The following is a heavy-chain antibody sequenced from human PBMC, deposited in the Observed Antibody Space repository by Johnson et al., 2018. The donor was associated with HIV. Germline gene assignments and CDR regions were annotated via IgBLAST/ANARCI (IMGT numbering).Heavy chain of an antibody. CDR3: ASLGLDLLVKAPLSVVFDAFDI. CDR2: ISYAGSNK. Sequence: RQAPGKGLEWVAVISYAGSNKYYADSVKGRFTISRDNSKNTLYLQMNSLRAEDTAVFYCASLGLDLLVKAPLSVVFDAFDIWGQGTMVTVSS. V-gene: IGHV3-30*04. J-gene: IGHJ3*02. D-gene: IGHD3-16*01.